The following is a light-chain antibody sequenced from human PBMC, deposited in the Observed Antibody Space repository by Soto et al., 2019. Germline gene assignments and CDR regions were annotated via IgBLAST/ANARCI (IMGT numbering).Light chain of an antibody. J-gene: IGKJ5*01. CDR3: QQLTIYPPT. V-gene: IGKV1-9*01. Sequence: DIQLTQSPSFLSSSVGDRVSISCRASQGISSYLAWYQQKQGNAPKVLIYGASTLKSGVPSRCSGSGSGTDFTLTISILPPEDFATYYCQQLTIYPPTFGQGTRLEIK. CDR2: GAS. CDR1: QGISSY.